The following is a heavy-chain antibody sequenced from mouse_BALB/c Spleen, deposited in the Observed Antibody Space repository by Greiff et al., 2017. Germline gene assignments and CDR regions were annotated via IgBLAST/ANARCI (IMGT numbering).Heavy chain of an antibody. V-gene: IGHV3-6*02. CDR3: ARSFSYYFDY. Sequence: EVQRVESGPGLVKPSQSLSLTCSVTGYSITSGYYWNWIRQFPGNKLEWMGYISYDGSNNYNPSLKNRISITRDTSKNQFFLKLNSVTTEDTATYYCARSFSYYFDYWGQGTTLTVSS. CDR1: GYSITSGYY. CDR2: ISYDGSN. J-gene: IGHJ2*01.